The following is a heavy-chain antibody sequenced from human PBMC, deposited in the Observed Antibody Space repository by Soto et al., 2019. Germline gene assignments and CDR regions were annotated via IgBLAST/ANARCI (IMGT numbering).Heavy chain of an antibody. V-gene: IGHV4-31*03. CDR1: GGSISSGGYY. CDR3: ARGVLH. Sequence: QVQLQESGPGLVKPSQTLSLTCTVSGGSISSGGYYWSWIRQHPGKGLEWIGSNYYSGSTYYNPTPXSXVSISVDTSKTPCALKLSSVTAADTAVYYCARGVLHWGQGTLVTVSS. J-gene: IGHJ4*02. D-gene: IGHD3-16*01. CDR2: NYYSGST.